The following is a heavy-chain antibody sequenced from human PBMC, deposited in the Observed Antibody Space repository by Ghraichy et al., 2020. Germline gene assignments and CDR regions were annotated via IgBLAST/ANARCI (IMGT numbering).Heavy chain of an antibody. J-gene: IGHJ4*02. CDR2: INPNSGGT. Sequence: ASVKVSCKASGYTFTGYYMHWVRQAPGQGLEWMGWINPNSGGTNYAQKFQGWVTMTRDTSISTAYMELSRLRSDDTAVYYCARGGGEYYDSSGYLVSAFDYWGQGTLVTVSS. CDR3: ARGGGEYYDSSGYLVSAFDY. V-gene: IGHV1-2*04. D-gene: IGHD3-22*01. CDR1: GYTFTGYY.